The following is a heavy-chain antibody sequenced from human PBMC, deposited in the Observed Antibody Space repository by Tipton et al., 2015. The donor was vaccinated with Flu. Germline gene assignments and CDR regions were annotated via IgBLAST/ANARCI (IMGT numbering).Heavy chain of an antibody. V-gene: IGHV4-39*07. CDR3: ARDRGDYYDSSGYYPPGNWFDP. Sequence: TLSLTCTVSGGSINSSSYYWGWIRQPPGKGLEWIGSIYYSGSTYYNPSLKSRVTISVDTSKNQFSLKLSSVTAADTAVYYCARDRGDYYDSSGYYPPGNWFDPWGQGTLVTVSS. D-gene: IGHD3-22*01. CDR1: GGSINSSSYY. J-gene: IGHJ5*02. CDR2: IYYSGST.